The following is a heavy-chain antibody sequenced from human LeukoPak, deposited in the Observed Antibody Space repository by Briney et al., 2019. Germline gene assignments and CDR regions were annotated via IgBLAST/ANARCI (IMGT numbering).Heavy chain of an antibody. Sequence: SETLSLTCTVSGGSISSYYWSWIRQPPGKGLEWTGYIYYSGSTNYNPSLKSRVTISVDTSKNQFSLKLSSVTAADTAVYYCARDRYDSSGYHFDYWGQGTLVTVSS. CDR3: ARDRYDSSGYHFDY. V-gene: IGHV4-59*01. CDR1: GGSISSYY. D-gene: IGHD3-22*01. CDR2: IYYSGST. J-gene: IGHJ4*02.